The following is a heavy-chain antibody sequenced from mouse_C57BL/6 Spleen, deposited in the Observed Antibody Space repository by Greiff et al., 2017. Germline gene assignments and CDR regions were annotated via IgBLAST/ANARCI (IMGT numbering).Heavy chain of an antibody. CDR3: ARPYYYGSSYYYYAMDY. D-gene: IGHD1-1*01. Sequence: EVMLVESGGGLVQPGGSLSLSCAASGFTFTDYYMSWVRQPPGKALEWLGFIRNKANGYTTEYSASVKGRFTISRDNSQSILYLQMNALRAEDSATYYGARPYYYGSSYYYYAMDYWGQGTSVTVSS. CDR2: IRNKANGYTT. CDR1: GFTFTDYY. J-gene: IGHJ4*01. V-gene: IGHV7-3*01.